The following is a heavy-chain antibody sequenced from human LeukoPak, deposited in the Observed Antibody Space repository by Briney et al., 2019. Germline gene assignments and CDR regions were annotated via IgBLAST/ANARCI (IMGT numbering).Heavy chain of an antibody. V-gene: IGHV1-46*01. CDR1: GYTFTSYY. J-gene: IGHJ4*02. D-gene: IGHD2-21*02. CDR2: INPSGGST. CDR3: ARAQGIVVVTASLGI. Sequence: ASVKVSCKASGYTFTSYYMHWARQAPGQGLEWMGIINPSGGSTSYAQKFQGRVTMTRDTSTSTVYMELSSLRSGDTAVYYCARAQGIVVVTASLGIWGQGTLVTVSS.